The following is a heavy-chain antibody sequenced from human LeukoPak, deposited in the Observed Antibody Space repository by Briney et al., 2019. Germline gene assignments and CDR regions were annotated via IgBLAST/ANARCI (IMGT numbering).Heavy chain of an antibody. V-gene: IGHV3-48*03. D-gene: IGHD3-10*01. CDR3: AKDDSALWFGELSHYFNW. Sequence: GGSLRLSCAASGFTFSSYEMNWVRQAPGKGLEWVSYISDSTSIIYYADSVRGRFTISRDNAKNSLYLQMNSLRADDTAVYYCAKDDSALWFGELSHYFNWWGQGTLVTVSS. J-gene: IGHJ4*02. CDR1: GFTFSSYE. CDR2: ISDSTSII.